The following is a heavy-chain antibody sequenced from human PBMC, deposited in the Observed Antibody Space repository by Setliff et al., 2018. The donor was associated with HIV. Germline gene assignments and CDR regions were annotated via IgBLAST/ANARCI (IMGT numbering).Heavy chain of an antibody. CDR3: AAPLRYDSSGYYKEAFDI. D-gene: IGHD3-22*01. V-gene: IGHV1-69*02. CDR2: ITAILNIA. J-gene: IGHJ3*02. Sequence: SVKVSCKASGGTITSYTISWVRQAPGQGLEWMGRITAILNIANYAQKFQGRVTITRDMSTSTAYMELSSLRSEDTAVYYCAAPLRYDSSGYYKEAFDIWGQGTMVTVSS. CDR1: GGTITSYT.